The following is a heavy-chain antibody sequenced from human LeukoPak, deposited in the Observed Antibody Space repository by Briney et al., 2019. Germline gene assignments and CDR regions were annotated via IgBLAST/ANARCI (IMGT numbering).Heavy chain of an antibody. CDR2: IYYSGST. V-gene: IGHV4-59*08. D-gene: IGHD5-12*01. CDR3: ARHAENGSDRFDY. J-gene: IGHJ4*02. CDR1: GFTFSSYW. Sequence: PGGSLRLSCAASGFTFSSYWMSWIRQPPGKGLEWIGYIYYSGSTNYNPSLKSRVTISVDMSKNQFSLKLSSVTAADTAVYYCARHAENGSDRFDYWGQGTLVTVSS.